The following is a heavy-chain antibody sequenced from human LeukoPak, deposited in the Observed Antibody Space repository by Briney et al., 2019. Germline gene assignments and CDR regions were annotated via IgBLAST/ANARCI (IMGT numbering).Heavy chain of an antibody. J-gene: IGHJ4*02. V-gene: IGHV3-53*01. CDR2: IYSGGST. CDR3: AKYSGSYLFDY. Sequence: GGSLRLSCAASGFXFNSNYISWVRQAPGKGLEWVSIIYSGGSTYYADSVKGRFTISRDNSKNTVYLQMNSLRAEDTAVYYCAKYSGSYLFDYWGQGTLVTVSS. CDR1: GFXFNSNY. D-gene: IGHD1-26*01.